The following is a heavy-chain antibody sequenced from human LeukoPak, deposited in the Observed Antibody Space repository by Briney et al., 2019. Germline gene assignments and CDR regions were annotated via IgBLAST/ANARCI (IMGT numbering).Heavy chain of an antibody. CDR2: IIPILGIA. Sequence: SVKVSCKASGGTFSSYTISWVRQAPGQGLEWMGRIIPILGIANYAQKFQGRVTITADKSTGTAYMELSSLRSEDTAVYYCARDFDSGSYYYWGQGTLVTVSS. D-gene: IGHD1-26*01. V-gene: IGHV1-69*04. CDR1: GGTFSSYT. CDR3: ARDFDSGSYYY. J-gene: IGHJ4*02.